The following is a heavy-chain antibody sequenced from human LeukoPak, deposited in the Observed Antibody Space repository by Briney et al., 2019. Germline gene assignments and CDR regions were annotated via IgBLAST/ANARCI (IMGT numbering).Heavy chain of an antibody. CDR3: ARGPFARARYNWFDP. J-gene: IGHJ5*02. CDR2: TSAYNGQT. Sequence: GASVKVSCKASGYTFTTYGFSWVRQAPGQGLEWMGWTSAYNGQTNYAQKFQGRVTMTRNTSISTAYMELSSLRSEDTAVYYCARGPFARARYNWFDPWGQGTLVTVSS. CDR1: GYTFTTYG. D-gene: IGHD3-3*02. V-gene: IGHV1-18*01.